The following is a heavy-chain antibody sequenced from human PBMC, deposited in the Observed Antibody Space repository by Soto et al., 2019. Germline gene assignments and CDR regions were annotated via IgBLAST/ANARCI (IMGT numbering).Heavy chain of an antibody. CDR3: ARRGFCNTTSCRAFDY. Sequence: QVQLVQSGAEVRKPGASVKVSCKASGYTFSGHFMHWVRQAPGQRLEWMGWINPNNIGATNYAQMFQGRVTMTRDTSINTVCMELTTLRSDDTAVYYCARRGFCNTTSCRAFDYWGQGSLVTVSS. J-gene: IGHJ4*02. CDR1: GYTFSGHF. D-gene: IGHD2-2*01. V-gene: IGHV1-2*02. CDR2: INPNNIGAT.